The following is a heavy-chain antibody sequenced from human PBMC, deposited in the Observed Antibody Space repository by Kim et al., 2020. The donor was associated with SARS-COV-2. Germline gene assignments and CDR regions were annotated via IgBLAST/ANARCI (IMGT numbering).Heavy chain of an antibody. V-gene: IGHV4-31*02. J-gene: IGHJ3*02. CDR3: ARDRPQRIAATNDAFDI. Sequence: LKSRVTISVDTSKNQFSLKLSSVTAADTAVYYCARDRPQRIAATNDAFDIWGQGTMVTVSS. D-gene: IGHD6-25*01.